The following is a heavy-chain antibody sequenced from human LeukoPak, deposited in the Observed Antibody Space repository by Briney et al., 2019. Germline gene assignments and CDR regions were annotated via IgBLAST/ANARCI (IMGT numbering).Heavy chain of an antibody. V-gene: IGHV3-21*01. D-gene: IGHD6-19*01. Sequence: PGGSLRLSCAASGFTFSSYGMHWVRQAPGKRLEWVSSISWRSSDIEYADSVKGRFTISRDIDKKSLYLQMNSLRVEDTAVYYCARDPRTAVAVYYFDYWGQGTLVTVSS. CDR3: ARDPRTAVAVYYFDY. J-gene: IGHJ4*02. CDR2: ISWRSSDI. CDR1: GFTFSSYG.